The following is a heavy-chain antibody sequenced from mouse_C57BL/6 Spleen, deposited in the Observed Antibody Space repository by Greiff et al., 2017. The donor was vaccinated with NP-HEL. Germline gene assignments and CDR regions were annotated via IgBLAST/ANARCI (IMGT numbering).Heavy chain of an antibody. CDR2: INRDGGST. D-gene: IGHD6-1*01. Sequence: EVKLTESGGGLVQPGESLKLSCESNEYAFPSHDMSWVRKTPEKRLELVAAINRDGGSTYYPDTMERRFIISRDNTKKTLYLQIGSLRAEDTALYYCANFPSFDYWGQGTTLTVSS. CDR1: EYAFPSHD. CDR3: ANFPSFDY. V-gene: IGHV5-2*01. J-gene: IGHJ2*01.